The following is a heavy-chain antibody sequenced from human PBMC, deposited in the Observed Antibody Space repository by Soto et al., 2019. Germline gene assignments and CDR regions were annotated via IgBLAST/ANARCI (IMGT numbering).Heavy chain of an antibody. CDR3: VRDLHEPLATDALRVAN. J-gene: IGHJ4*02. CDR1: GFTFSSYE. CDR2: ISSTGSGT. D-gene: IGHD2-15*01. V-gene: IGHV3-48*03. Sequence: SLRLSCAASGFTFSSYEMHWVRQAPGKGLEWISYISSTGSGTHYADSVKGRFTMSRDNTKNSVSLQMSSLRDEDTAVYYCVRDLHEPLATDALRVANWGQGTQVTVSS.